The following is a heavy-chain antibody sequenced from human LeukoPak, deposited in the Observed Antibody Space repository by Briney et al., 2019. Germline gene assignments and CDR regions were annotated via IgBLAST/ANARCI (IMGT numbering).Heavy chain of an antibody. CDR1: GGSMSSYY. D-gene: IGHD5-24*01. J-gene: IGHJ4*02. V-gene: IGHV4-59*08. Sequence: SETLSLTCTVSGGSMSSYYWSWLRQPPGKGLEWIGYIYYSGSTKYNPSLKSRVTISVDTSKNQFSLKLSSVTAADTAVYYCARGARTGYNLEPFDYWGQGTLVTVSS. CDR2: IYYSGST. CDR3: ARGARTGYNLEPFDY.